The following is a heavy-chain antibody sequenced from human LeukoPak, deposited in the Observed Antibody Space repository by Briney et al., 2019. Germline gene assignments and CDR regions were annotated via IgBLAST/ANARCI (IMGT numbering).Heavy chain of an antibody. V-gene: IGHV3-23*01. J-gene: IGHJ4*02. CDR3: AKEKWLAPLFDY. D-gene: IGHD6-19*01. CDR2: ISASGDTT. Sequence: PGGSLRLSCAASGFTFSSHVMSWVRQAPGKGLEWVSDISASGDTTYYADSVKGRFTISRDNSKNTLYLQMNSLRAEDTAVYYCAKEKWLAPLFDYWGQGTLVTVSS. CDR1: GFTFSSHV.